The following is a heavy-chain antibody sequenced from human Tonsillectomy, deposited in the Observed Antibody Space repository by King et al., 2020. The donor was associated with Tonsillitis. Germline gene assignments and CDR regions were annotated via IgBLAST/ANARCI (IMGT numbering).Heavy chain of an antibody. V-gene: IGHV3-11*01. D-gene: IGHD1/OR15-1a*01. CDR2: VSRSLTTI. Sequence: VQLVESGGGLVKPRGSLRLSWAASVLTFSYYYMILMRQAPGNGLEWVSDVSRSLTTIYYDDSVKGRFTIARDNAKNSLYLQMKSLRAEDTAVYYCARGEQLRHLNYWGQGTLVTVSS. CDR3: ARGEQLRHLNY. J-gene: IGHJ4*02. CDR1: VLTFSYYY.